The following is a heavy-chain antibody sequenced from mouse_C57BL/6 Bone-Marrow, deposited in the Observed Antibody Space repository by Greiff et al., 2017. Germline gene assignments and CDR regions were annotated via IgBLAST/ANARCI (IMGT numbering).Heavy chain of an antibody. V-gene: IGHV1-9*01. CDR1: GYTFTGYW. CDR3: ARDHGNTWFAY. J-gene: IGHJ3*01. D-gene: IGHD2-1*01. CDR2: ILPGSGST. Sequence: QVQLQQSGAELMKPGASVKLSCTATGYTFTGYWIEWVKQRPGHGLEWIGEILPGSGSTNYNEKFKGKATFTADTSSNTAYMQLISLTTEDSAIYNCARDHGNTWFAYWGQGTLVTVSA.